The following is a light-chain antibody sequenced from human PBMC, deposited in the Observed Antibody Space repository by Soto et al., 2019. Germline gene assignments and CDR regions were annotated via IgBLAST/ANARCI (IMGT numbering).Light chain of an antibody. V-gene: IGLV2-8*01. CDR1: SSDVGGYDY. Sequence: QSALTQPPSASGSPGQSVTISCTGNSSDVGGYDYISWYQQHPGKSPKLMIYNDNKRPSGVPDRFSGSKSGNTASLTVSGLQAEAEADYYCSSHSGSNLVVFGGGTKLTVL. CDR3: SSHSGSNLVV. J-gene: IGLJ2*01. CDR2: NDN.